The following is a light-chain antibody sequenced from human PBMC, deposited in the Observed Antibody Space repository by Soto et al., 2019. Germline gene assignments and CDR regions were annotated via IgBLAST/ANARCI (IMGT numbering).Light chain of an antibody. CDR2: EIN. J-gene: IGLJ3*02. V-gene: IGLV1-51*02. CDR3: ETWDSSLSAGV. Sequence: QSVLTQPPSVSAAPGQKVTISCSGSSSNIGNNYVSWYQQIPGTAPKLLIYEINKRPSGIPDRFSGSKSGTSATLGITGLQTGDEADYYCETWDSSLSAGVFGGGTKVTVL. CDR1: SSNIGNNY.